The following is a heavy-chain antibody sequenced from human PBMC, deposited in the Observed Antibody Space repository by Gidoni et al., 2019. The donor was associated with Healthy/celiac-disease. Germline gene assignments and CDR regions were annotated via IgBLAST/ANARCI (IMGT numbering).Heavy chain of an antibody. CDR2: ISSSSSYI. J-gene: IGHJ4*02. Sequence: EVQLVESGGGLVKPGGSLRLSCAASVFTFSSYSMNWVRQAPGKGLEWVSSISSSSSYIYYADSVKGRFTISRDNAKNSLYLQMNSLRAEDTAVYYCASGSSTSCYRYWGQGTLVTVSS. V-gene: IGHV3-21*01. D-gene: IGHD2-2*01. CDR1: VFTFSSYS. CDR3: ASGSSTSCYRY.